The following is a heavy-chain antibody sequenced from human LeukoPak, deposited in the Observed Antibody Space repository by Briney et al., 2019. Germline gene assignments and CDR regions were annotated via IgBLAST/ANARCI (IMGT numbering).Heavy chain of an antibody. V-gene: IGHV3-7*03. CDR2: IKHDGSEK. CDR3: ARFTAGWFDP. CDR1: GFIFTNYF. Sequence: GGSLRLSCAASGFIFTNYFMSWVRQAPGKGLEWVASIKHDGSEKYYVDSVRGRFTISRDNSENTVFLQMNSLRVEDMAIYYCARFTAGWFDPWGQGTLVTVST. J-gene: IGHJ5*02.